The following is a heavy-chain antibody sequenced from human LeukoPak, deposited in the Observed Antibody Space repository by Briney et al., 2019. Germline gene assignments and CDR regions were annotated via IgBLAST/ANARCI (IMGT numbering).Heavy chain of an antibody. CDR1: GGSISSGSYY. CDR2: IYPSGST. D-gene: IGHD2-21*02. V-gene: IGHV4-61*02. CDR3: ARDRWGQDKYFDY. J-gene: IGHJ4*02. Sequence: SETLSLTCTVSGGSISSGSYYWSWIRQPAGKGLEWIGRIYPSGSTNSTPSLKPPLTMSVHTSTTHFSLTPSSVTAANTAVYYCARDRWGQDKYFDYWGRGALVTVSS.